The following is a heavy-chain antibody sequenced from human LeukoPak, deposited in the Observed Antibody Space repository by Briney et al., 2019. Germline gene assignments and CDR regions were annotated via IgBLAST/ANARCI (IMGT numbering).Heavy chain of an antibody. J-gene: IGHJ4*02. D-gene: IGHD1-26*01. V-gene: IGHV3-21*01. CDR3: ARDPGAGEWEPDY. CDR2: ITSISSYI. Sequence: GGSLRLSCPASGFIFSSYNMNWVRQAPGKGLEWVSSITSISSYIYYADSVKGRFTISRDNAKNSLYLQMNSRRAEDTAVYYCARDPGAGEWEPDYWGQGTLVTVSS. CDR1: GFIFSSYN.